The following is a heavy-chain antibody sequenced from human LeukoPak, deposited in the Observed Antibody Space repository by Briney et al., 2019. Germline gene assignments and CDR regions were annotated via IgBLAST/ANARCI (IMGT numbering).Heavy chain of an antibody. D-gene: IGHD1-14*01. CDR2: INHSGST. CDR3: ARGPFNRYYYYMDV. J-gene: IGHJ6*03. Sequence: SETLSLTCAVYGGSFSGYYWSWIRKPPGKGLEWIGEINHSGSTNYNPSLKSRVTISVDTSKNQFSLKLSSVTAADTAVYYCARGPFNRYYYYMDVWGKGTTVTVSS. CDR1: GGSFSGYY. V-gene: IGHV4-34*01.